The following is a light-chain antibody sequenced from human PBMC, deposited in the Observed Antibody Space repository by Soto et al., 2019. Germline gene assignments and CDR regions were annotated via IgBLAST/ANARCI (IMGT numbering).Light chain of an antibody. CDR3: QQHTNWTPWT. J-gene: IGKJ1*01. CDR2: GAS. CDR1: QSVSSN. V-gene: IGKV3-15*01. Sequence: EIVMTQSPATLSVSPGERATLSCRASQSVSSNLAWYQQKPGQAPRLLMYGASTRATGIPDRFSGSGSGTEFTLTISSLQSEDFAVYYCQQHTNWTPWTFGQGTKVDIK.